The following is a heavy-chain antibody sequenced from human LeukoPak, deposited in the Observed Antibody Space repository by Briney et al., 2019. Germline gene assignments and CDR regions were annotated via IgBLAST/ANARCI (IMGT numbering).Heavy chain of an antibody. Sequence: GGSLCSSSAASGFPSCPDCRYGARQAPGQGLEWVSLISSDGSRTTYADSVKGRFTISRDNAKNTLYLQMNSLRVEDTAVYYCAGDTIADDGDVDYWDQGALVTVSS. CDR3: AGDTIADDGDVDY. J-gene: IGHJ4*02. V-gene: IGHV3-74*03. CDR2: ISSDGSRT. D-gene: IGHD6-13*01. CDR1: GFPSCPDC.